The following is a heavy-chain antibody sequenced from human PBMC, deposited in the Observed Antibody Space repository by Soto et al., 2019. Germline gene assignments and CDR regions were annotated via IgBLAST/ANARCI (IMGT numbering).Heavy chain of an antibody. CDR2: ISAHNDNT. J-gene: IGHJ4*02. Sequence: QVHLVQSGAEVRKPGASVKVSCKGSGYTFTTYGITWVRQAPGQGLEWMGWISAHNDNTNYAQRVQGRVTVTRDTSTSTAYMELRNLRSDYTVVYHCARGRYGDYWGQGALVTVSS. CDR1: GYTFTTYG. D-gene: IGHD1-1*01. CDR3: ARGRYGDY. V-gene: IGHV1-18*01.